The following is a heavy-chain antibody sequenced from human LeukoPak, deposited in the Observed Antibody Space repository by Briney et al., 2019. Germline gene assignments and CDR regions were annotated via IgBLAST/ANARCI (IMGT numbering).Heavy chain of an antibody. D-gene: IGHD3-10*01. Sequence: GASVKVSCKTSGYTFISYGITWVRQAPGQGLEWMGWISAYSGNTNYAPNLQGRVTMTTDTSTSTAYMELRSLRSDGTAVYYCARVTGQGSGSYFWGQGTTVTVSS. J-gene: IGHJ6*02. CDR2: ISAYSGNT. CDR1: GYTFISYG. CDR3: ARVTGQGSGSYF. V-gene: IGHV1-18*01.